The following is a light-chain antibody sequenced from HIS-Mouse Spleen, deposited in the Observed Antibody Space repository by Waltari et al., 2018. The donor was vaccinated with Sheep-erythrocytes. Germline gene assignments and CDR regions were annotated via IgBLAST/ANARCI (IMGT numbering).Light chain of an antibody. Sequence: DIVMTQSPLSLPVTPGEPASISCRSSQSLLHSNGYNYLDWYLQKPGQSPQPLIYLGSNRASGVPDRFSGSGSGTEFTLKISRVEAEDVGVYYCMQALQTPRTFGQGTKVEIK. V-gene: IGKV2-28*01. CDR1: QSLLHSNGYNY. J-gene: IGKJ1*01. CDR3: MQALQTPRT. CDR2: LGS.